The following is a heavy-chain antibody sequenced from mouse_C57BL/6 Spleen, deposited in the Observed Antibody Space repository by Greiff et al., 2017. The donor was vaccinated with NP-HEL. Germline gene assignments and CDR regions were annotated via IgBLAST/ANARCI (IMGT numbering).Heavy chain of an antibody. J-gene: IGHJ1*03. CDR3: ARHEAPYYGSRHWYFDV. D-gene: IGHD1-1*01. CDR2: FYPGSGSI. Sequence: VKLQQSGAELVKPGASVKLSCKASGYTFTEYTIHWVKQRSGQGLEWIGWFYPGSGSIKYNEKFKDKATLTADKSSSTVYMELSRLTSEDSAVYFCARHEAPYYGSRHWYFDVWGTGTTVTVSS. V-gene: IGHV1-62-2*01. CDR1: GYTFTEYT.